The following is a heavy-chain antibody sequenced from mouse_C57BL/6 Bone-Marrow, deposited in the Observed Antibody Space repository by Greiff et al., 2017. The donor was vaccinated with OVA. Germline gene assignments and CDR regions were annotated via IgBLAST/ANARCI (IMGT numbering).Heavy chain of an antibody. CDR1: GYTFTDHT. J-gene: IGHJ1*03. D-gene: IGHD2-3*01. V-gene: IGHV1-78*01. Sequence: VQLQQSDAELVKPGASVKISCKVSGYTFTDHTIHWMKQRPEQGLDWIGYIYPRDGSTKYNEKFKGKATLTADKSSSTAYMQLNSLTSEDSAVYFCARWQPPDGYYRYFDVWGTGTTVTVSS. CDR3: ARWQPPDGYYRYFDV. CDR2: IYPRDGST.